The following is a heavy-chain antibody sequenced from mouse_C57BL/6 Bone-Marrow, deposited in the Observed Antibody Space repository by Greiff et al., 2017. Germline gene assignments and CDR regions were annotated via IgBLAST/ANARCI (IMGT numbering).Heavy chain of an antibody. D-gene: IGHD1-1*01. V-gene: IGHV1-69*01. Sequence: VQLQQPGAELVMPGASVKLSCKASGYTFTSYWMHWVKQRPGQGLEWIGEIDPSDSYTNYNQKFKGKSTLTVDKSSSTAYMQLSSLTSEDSAVYYCARSRKDAMDYWGQGTSVTVSS. CDR3: ARSRKDAMDY. J-gene: IGHJ4*01. CDR1: GYTFTSYW. CDR2: IDPSDSYT.